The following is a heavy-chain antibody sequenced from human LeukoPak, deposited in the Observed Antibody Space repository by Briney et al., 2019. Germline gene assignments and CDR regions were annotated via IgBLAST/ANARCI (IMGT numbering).Heavy chain of an antibody. D-gene: IGHD6-19*01. V-gene: IGHV3-64*01. CDR2: ISSNGGST. Sequence: PGGSLRLSCAASGFTFSSYAMHWVRQAPGKGLEYVSAISSNGGSTYYANSVKGRFTISRDNSKNTLYLQMGSLRAEDMAVYYCKSSGWRYYYYYMDVWGKGTTVTVSS. CDR1: GFTFSSYA. J-gene: IGHJ6*03. CDR3: KSSGWRYYYYYMDV.